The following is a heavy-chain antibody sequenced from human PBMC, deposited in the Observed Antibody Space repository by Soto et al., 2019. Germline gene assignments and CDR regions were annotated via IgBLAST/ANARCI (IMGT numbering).Heavy chain of an antibody. Sequence: SVKVSFKASCYTFTTYGISWVRQAPGQGLEWMGWISAYNGNTKYAQKVQGRVTMTTDTSTSTAYMELRSLRSDDTAVYYCARFYASGSYPYDYWGQGTLVTVSS. CDR3: ARFYASGSYPYDY. CDR2: ISAYNGNT. D-gene: IGHD3-10*01. CDR1: CYTFTTYG. J-gene: IGHJ4*02. V-gene: IGHV1-18*01.